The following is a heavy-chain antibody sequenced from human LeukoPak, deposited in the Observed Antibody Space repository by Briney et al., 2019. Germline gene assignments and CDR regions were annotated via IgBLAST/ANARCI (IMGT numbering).Heavy chain of an antibody. CDR2: IIPILGIA. CDR1: GGTFSSHA. Sequence: SVKVSCKASGGTFSSHAISWVRQAPGQGLEWMGRIIPILGIANYAQKFQGRVTITADKSTSTAYMELSSLRSEDTAVYYCARQVCGGDCYSWGQGTLVTVSS. J-gene: IGHJ4*02. CDR3: ARQVCGGDCYS. D-gene: IGHD2-21*02. V-gene: IGHV1-69*04.